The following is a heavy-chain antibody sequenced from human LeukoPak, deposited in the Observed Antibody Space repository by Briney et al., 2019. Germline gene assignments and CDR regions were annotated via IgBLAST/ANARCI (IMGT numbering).Heavy chain of an antibody. D-gene: IGHD6-13*01. CDR2: INTNTGNP. J-gene: IGHJ5*02. V-gene: IGHV7-4-1*02. Sequence: ASVKVSCKASGYTFTSYGISWVRQAPGQGLEWMGWINTNTGNPTYAQGFTGRFVFSLDTSVSTAYLQISSLKAEDTAVYYCARDGDSSSWVRWFDPWGQGTLVTVSS. CDR3: ARDGDSSSWVRWFDP. CDR1: GYTFTSYG.